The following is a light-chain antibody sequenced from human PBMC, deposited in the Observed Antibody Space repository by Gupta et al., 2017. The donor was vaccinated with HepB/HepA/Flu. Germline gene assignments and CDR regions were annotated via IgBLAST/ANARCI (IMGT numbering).Light chain of an antibody. Sequence: QSVLTPPPSVSGAPGPTVTISCTGSSSNIGAGYDVHWYQQLPGTAPKLLIYGNSNRPSGVPDRFSGSKSGTSASLAITGLQAEDEADYYCQSYDSSRYVFGTGTKVTVL. CDR2: GNS. CDR3: QSYDSSRYV. V-gene: IGLV1-40*01. CDR1: SSNIGAGYD. J-gene: IGLJ1*01.